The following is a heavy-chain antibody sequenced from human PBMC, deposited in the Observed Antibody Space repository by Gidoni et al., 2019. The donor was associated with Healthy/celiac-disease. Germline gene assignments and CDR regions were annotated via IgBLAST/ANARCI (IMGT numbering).Heavy chain of an antibody. Sequence: QVQLVESGGGVVQPGRSLRLSCAASEFSFSMSGMHWVRQAPGKGLEWVAVIWYDGSNKYYTDSVKGRFTISRDNSKNTLYLQMNSLRAEDTAVYYCARAVELLEDGLDVWGQGTTVTVSS. J-gene: IGHJ6*02. V-gene: IGHV3-33*01. CDR1: EFSFSMSG. CDR3: ARAVELLEDGLDV. D-gene: IGHD1-26*01. CDR2: IWYDGSNK.